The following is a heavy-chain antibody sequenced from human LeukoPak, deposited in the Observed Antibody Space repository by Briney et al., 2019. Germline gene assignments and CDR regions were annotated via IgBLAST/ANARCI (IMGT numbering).Heavy chain of an antibody. CDR2: IYYSGST. D-gene: IGHD5-24*01. CDR1: GGSMSSYY. Sequence: PSETLSLTCTVSGGSMSSYYWSWIRQPPGKGLEWIGYIYYSGSTKYNPSLKSRVTISVDTTKNQFSLKLSSVTAADTAVYYCARGARAGYNLEPFDYWGQGTLVTVSS. J-gene: IGHJ4*02. V-gene: IGHV4-59*08. CDR3: ARGARAGYNLEPFDY.